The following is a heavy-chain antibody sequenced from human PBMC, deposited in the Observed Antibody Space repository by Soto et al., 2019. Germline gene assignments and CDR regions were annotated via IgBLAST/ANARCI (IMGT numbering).Heavy chain of an antibody. J-gene: IGHJ4*02. CDR3: ARDSERHTELDY. CDR1: GGSISGYY. CDR2: IHYSGNT. D-gene: IGHD1-26*01. Sequence: QVQLLESGPGLVKPSETLSLTCTVSGGSISGYYWSWIRQPPGKGLEWIGWIHYSGNTLYNPSLKTRLTISVDPSRNQFALKLSSVTAADTAIYFCARDSERHTELDYWGQGTLVTVSS. V-gene: IGHV4-59*01.